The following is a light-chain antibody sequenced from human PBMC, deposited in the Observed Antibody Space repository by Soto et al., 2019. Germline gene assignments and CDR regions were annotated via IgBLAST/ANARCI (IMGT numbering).Light chain of an antibody. Sequence: EIVMTQSPATLSVSPGERATLSCRASQSVSSNLAWYQQKPGQTPRLLIYGVSTRATGIPARFSGSGSGTEFTLTISGLQSGDFAVSYCQQYNKWPLTFGGATKVEIK. CDR2: GVS. CDR1: QSVSSN. CDR3: QQYNKWPLT. J-gene: IGKJ4*01. V-gene: IGKV3D-15*01.